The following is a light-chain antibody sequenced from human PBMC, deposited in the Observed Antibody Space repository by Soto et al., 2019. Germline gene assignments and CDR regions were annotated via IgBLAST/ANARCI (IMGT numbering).Light chain of an antibody. CDR3: CSYAGTDTHYV. J-gene: IGLJ1*01. Sequence: QSALTQPRSVSGSPGQSVTISCTGTSSDVGGYNFVSWYQQHPGKAPKLMIYDVNKRPSGVPGRFSGSKSGNTASLTISGLQAEDEADYYCCSYAGTDTHYVFGTGTKLTVL. V-gene: IGLV2-11*01. CDR2: DVN. CDR1: SSDVGGYNF.